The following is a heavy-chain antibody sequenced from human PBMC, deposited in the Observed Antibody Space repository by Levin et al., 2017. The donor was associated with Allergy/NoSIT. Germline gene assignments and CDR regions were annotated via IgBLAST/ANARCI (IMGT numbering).Heavy chain of an antibody. J-gene: IGHJ4*02. D-gene: IGHD1-26*01. Sequence: GESLKISCATSGFTFSAYGLSWVRRAPGKGLEWVSYISRGSGTTYYADSVQGRFTISRDNAKNSLHLQMNGLRDEDTALYYCVRVLGPTSGGSWGFDYWGQGTLVAVSS. CDR1: GFTFSAYG. CDR3: VRVLGPTSGGSWGFDY. CDR2: ISRGSGTT. V-gene: IGHV3-48*02.